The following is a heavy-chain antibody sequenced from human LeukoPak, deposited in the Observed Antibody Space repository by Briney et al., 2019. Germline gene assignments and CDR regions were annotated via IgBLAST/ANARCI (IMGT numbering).Heavy chain of an antibody. Sequence: EASVKVSCKASGYTFTKYDIHWVRQAPGQGLEWMGWISPYIGNTYYSQKLQGRVTMTTDTSTTTAYMELRSLRSDDTGVYYCARAIVVVTSDAFDIWGQGTMVTVSS. CDR2: ISPYIGNT. J-gene: IGHJ3*02. CDR1: GYTFTKYD. D-gene: IGHD2-21*02. CDR3: ARAIVVVTSDAFDI. V-gene: IGHV1-18*01.